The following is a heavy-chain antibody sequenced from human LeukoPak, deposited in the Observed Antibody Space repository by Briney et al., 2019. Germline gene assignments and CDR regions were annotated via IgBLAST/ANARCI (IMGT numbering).Heavy chain of an antibody. CDR1: GGSISSGGYY. Sequence: SETLSLTCTVSGGSISSGGYYWSWIRQHPEKGLEWIGYIYYSGSTYYNPSLKSRVTISVDTSKNQFSLKLSSVTAADTAVYYCARGGAPYGDRYYFDYWGQGTLVTVSS. V-gene: IGHV4-31*03. CDR3: ARGGAPYGDRYYFDY. CDR2: IYYSGST. J-gene: IGHJ4*02. D-gene: IGHD4-17*01.